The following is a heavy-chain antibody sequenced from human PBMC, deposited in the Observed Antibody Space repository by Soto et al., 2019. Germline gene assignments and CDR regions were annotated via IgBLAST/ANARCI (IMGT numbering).Heavy chain of an antibody. CDR3: ARARSCSGGSCYYYYFDY. CDR1: GFTFSSYS. V-gene: IGHV3-21*01. D-gene: IGHD2-15*01. Sequence: EVQLVESGGGLVKPGGSLRLSCAASGFTFSSYSMNWVRQAPGKGLEWVSSISSSSSYIYYADSVKGRFTISRDNAKNSLYMQMIRLRAEDTAVYYCARARSCSGGSCYYYYFDYWGQGTLVTVSS. J-gene: IGHJ4*02. CDR2: ISSSSSYI.